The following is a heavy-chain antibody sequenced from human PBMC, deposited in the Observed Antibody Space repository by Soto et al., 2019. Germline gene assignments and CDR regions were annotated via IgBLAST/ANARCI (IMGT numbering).Heavy chain of an antibody. CDR2: IDPSDSYT. V-gene: IGHV5-10-1*01. CDR3: ARISTGFDP. Sequence: ESLKMSFTGSGYSCTSYWISWVRQMPGRGLEWVGRIDPSDSYTNYSPSFQGHVTISADKSISTAYLQWNSLEASDTAVYYCARISTGFDPWGQGTLVTVSS. CDR1: GYSCTSYW. J-gene: IGHJ5*02.